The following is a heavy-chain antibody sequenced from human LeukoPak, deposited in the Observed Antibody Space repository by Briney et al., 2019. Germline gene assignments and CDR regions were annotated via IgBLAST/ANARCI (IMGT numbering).Heavy chain of an antibody. CDR1: GSSISSGVYY. CDR2: IHTRGTT. Sequence: SETLSLTCTVSGSSISSGVYYWSWIRQPAGKGLEWIGRIHTRGTTNYNPSLKSRVTISVDTPKSQFSLNLSSVTAADTGVYYCARDGRSGSYLKYWGQGTLVTVSS. D-gene: IGHD3-10*01. CDR3: ARDGRSGSYLKY. J-gene: IGHJ4*02. V-gene: IGHV4-61*02.